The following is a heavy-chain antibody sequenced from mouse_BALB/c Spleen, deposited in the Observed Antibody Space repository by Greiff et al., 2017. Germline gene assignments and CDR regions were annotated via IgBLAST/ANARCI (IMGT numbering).Heavy chain of an antibody. Sequence: VQLQQSGAELVRPGTSVKISCKASGYTFTNYWLGWVKQRPGHGLEWIGDIYPGGGYTNYNEKFKGKATLTADTSSSTAYMQLSSLTSEDSAVYFCARGAGTRNYAMDYWGQGTSVTVSS. CDR2: IYPGGGYT. D-gene: IGHD4-1*01. CDR3: ARGAGTRNYAMDY. V-gene: IGHV1-63*02. J-gene: IGHJ4*01. CDR1: GYTFTNYW.